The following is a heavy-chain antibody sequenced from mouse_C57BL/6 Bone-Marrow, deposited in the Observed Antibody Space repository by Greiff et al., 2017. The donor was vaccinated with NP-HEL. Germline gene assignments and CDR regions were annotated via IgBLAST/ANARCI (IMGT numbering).Heavy chain of an antibody. CDR2: MDPSDSYT. CDR1: GYTFTSYW. D-gene: IGHD2-4*01. Sequence: QVQLQQPGAELVRPGTSVKLSCKASGYTFTSYWMHWVKQRPGQGLEWIGVMDPSDSYTNYNQKFKGKATLTVDTSSSTAYMKLRSLTSEDSAVYYCTRSWAGRYDYDGPYFDYWGQGTTLTVSS. CDR3: TRSWAGRYDYDGPYFDY. J-gene: IGHJ2*01. V-gene: IGHV1-59*01.